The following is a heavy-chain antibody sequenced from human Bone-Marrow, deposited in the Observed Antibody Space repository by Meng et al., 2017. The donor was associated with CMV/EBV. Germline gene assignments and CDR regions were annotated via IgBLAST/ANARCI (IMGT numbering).Heavy chain of an antibody. CDR1: GGSISSSSYY. D-gene: IGHD3-3*01. CDR3: ARDKSRVNYDFWTAYPNHGLDV. V-gene: IGHV4-61*01. Sequence: SEPLSLTCTVSGGSISSSSYYWGWIRQPPGKGLEWIGYIYYSGRADYNPSLKSRVTISIDTSKVQFSLRLSSVTAADTAVYYCARDKSRVNYDFWTAYPNHGLDVWGQGTTVTVSS. CDR2: IYYSGRA. J-gene: IGHJ6*02.